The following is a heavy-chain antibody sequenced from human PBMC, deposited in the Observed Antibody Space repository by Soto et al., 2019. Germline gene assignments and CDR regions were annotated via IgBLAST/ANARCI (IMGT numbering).Heavy chain of an antibody. Sequence: LRLSCAASGFTFNSYWMHWVRQVPGKGLECVSCIDGDGTTTHYADSVKGRFTISRDNAKNTLYLQMNSLRAEDSAVYLCARRIAVAGTYDHWGQGTLVTVSS. CDR2: IDGDGTTT. D-gene: IGHD6-19*01. CDR3: ARRIAVAGTYDH. V-gene: IGHV3-74*01. J-gene: IGHJ4*02. CDR1: GFTFNSYW.